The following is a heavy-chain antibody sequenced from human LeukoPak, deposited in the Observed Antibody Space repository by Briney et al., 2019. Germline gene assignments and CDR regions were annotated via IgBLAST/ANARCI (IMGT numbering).Heavy chain of an antibody. Sequence: GGSLRLSCAASEFTFSNYAMNWVGQAPVKVLEWVSGISGGGGSTYYADSVKGRFTISRDNSKNTLYLQMDSLRAEDTALYYCAKGSGINHYHWIDPWGQGTLVTVSS. CDR2: ISGGGGST. J-gene: IGHJ5*02. D-gene: IGHD1-14*01. CDR3: AKGSGINHYHWIDP. V-gene: IGHV3-23*01. CDR1: EFTFSNYA.